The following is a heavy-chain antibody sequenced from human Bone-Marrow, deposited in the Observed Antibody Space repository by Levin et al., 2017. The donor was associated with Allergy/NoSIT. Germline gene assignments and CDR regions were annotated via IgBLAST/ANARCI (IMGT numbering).Heavy chain of an antibody. CDR1: GFTVSNNY. J-gene: IGHJ4*02. D-gene: IGHD1-14*01. CDR3: ARLDLITGNDY. V-gene: IGHV3-66*02. Sequence: QAGGSLRLSCAVSGFTVSNNYMSWVRQAPGKGLEWVSLIYSGGSTYYADSVRGRFTISRDNSKNTVYLQMNSLRPEDTAVYYCARLDLITGNDYWGQGTLVTVSS. CDR2: IYSGGST.